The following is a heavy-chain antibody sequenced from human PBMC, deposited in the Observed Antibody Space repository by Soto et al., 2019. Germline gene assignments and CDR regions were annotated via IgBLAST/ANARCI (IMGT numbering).Heavy chain of an antibody. V-gene: IGHV4-31*03. CDR2: IYNSGTT. CDR1: GGSISSSSYY. CDR3: ARDPAP. J-gene: IGHJ5*02. Sequence: SETLSLTCTVSGGSISSSSYYWGWIRQHPGKGLEWIGYIYNSGTTYYNPSLKSRVTISVDTSKNQFSLKLTSVTAADTAVYYCARDPAPWGQGTLVTVSS.